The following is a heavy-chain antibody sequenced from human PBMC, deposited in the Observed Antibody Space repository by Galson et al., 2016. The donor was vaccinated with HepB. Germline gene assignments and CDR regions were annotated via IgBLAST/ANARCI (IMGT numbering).Heavy chain of an antibody. V-gene: IGHV1-69*13. J-gene: IGHJ3*02. CDR3: ASDYGSGSYKGTFAFDI. Sequence: SVKVSCKASGGTFISYAISWVRQAPGQGLEWMGGIIPIFGTAINAQKFQGRVTITADESTSTAYMELSSLRSEDTAVYYCASDYGSGSYKGTFAFDIWGQGTMVTVSS. D-gene: IGHD3-10*01. CDR2: IIPIFGTA. CDR1: GGTFISYA.